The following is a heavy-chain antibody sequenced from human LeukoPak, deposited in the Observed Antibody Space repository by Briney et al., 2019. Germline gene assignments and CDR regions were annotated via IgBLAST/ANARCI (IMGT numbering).Heavy chain of an antibody. D-gene: IGHD7-27*01. CDR3: ARGGLGDY. CDR2: INSDESSK. Sequence: PGGSLRLSCAASGFXFSSFWIXWXRXAPGXGLVWVSRINSDESSKNYAVYVKGRFTISRDKAKNVVTLTMNSLRDEATDVYYCARGGLGDYWGQGTLVTVSS. V-gene: IGHV3-74*01. CDR1: GFXFSSFW. J-gene: IGHJ4*02.